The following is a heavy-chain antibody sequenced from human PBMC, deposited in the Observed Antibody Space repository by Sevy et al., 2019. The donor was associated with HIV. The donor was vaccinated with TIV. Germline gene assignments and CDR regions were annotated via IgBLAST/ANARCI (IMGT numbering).Heavy chain of an antibody. Sequence: GGSLRLSCAASGFTFNVYGMHWVRQAPGKGLQWVAFTRYDGSTKYYADSVKGRFTISRDNSKNTLYLQMNSLRVEDTAMYYCAKDLTERYSTSSGDFDYWGQGSLVTASS. CDR3: AKDLTERYSTSSGDFDY. CDR2: TRYDGSTK. D-gene: IGHD6-6*01. V-gene: IGHV3-30*02. J-gene: IGHJ4*02. CDR1: GFTFNVYG.